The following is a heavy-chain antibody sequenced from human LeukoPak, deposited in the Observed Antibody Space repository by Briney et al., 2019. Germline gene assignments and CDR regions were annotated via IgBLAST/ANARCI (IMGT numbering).Heavy chain of an antibody. J-gene: IGHJ4*02. V-gene: IGHV3-15*01. Sequence: GGSLRLSCAASGITFISAWMNWVRQAPGKGLEWVGRIKSKTDGGTAEHAAPVKGRFIISRDDSKNMRYLQMNSLNSDDTGVYYCATALRGVGFWGQGTLVTVPS. D-gene: IGHD3-3*01. CDR2: IKSKTDGGTA. CDR3: ATALRGVGF. CDR1: GITFISAW.